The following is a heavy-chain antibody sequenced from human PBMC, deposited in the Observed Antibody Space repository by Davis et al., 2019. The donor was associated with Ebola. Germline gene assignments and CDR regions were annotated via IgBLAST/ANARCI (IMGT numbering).Heavy chain of an antibody. J-gene: IGHJ5*02. Sequence: PSETLSLTCTVSGGSISSYYWSWIRQPPGKGLEWIGYIYYSGSTNYNPSLKSRVTISVDTSKNQFSLKLSSVTAADTAVYYCARVERGSWYEGNWFDPWGQGTLVTVSS. V-gene: IGHV4-59*01. D-gene: IGHD6-13*01. CDR1: GGSISSYY. CDR2: IYYSGST. CDR3: ARVERGSWYEGNWFDP.